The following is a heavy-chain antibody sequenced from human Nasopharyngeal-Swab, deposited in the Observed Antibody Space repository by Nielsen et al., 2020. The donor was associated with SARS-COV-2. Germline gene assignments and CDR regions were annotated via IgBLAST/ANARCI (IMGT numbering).Heavy chain of an antibody. CDR1: GFTFSSYA. V-gene: IGHV3-23*01. J-gene: IGHJ6*02. CDR2: ISGSGGST. D-gene: IGHD2-2*02. CDR3: AKCPYCSSTSCYTCYYYGMDV. Sequence: GSLRLSCAASGFTFSSYAMSWVRQAPGKGLEWVSAISGSGGSTYYADSVKGRFTISRDNSKNTLYLQMNSLRAEVTAVYYCAKCPYCSSTSCYTCYYYGMDVWGQGTTVTVSS.